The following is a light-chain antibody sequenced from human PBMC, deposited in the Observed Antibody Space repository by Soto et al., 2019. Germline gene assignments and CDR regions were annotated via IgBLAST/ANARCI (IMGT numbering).Light chain of an antibody. V-gene: IGKV1-6*01. CDR1: QGIGND. CDR2: AAS. J-gene: IGKJ4*01. CDR3: LQDYNYPIT. Sequence: AIEMTQSPSSLSASVGDRVTISCRASQGIGNDLGWYQQKPGRAPKLLIYAASTLQSGVPSRFSGSGSGTDFTLTISSLQPEDFATYYCLQDYNYPITFGGGTKV.